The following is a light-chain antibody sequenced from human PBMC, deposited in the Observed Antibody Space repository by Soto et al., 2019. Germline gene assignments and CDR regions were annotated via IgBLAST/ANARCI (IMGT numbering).Light chain of an antibody. CDR3: QQYGSSGT. V-gene: IGKV3-20*01. Sequence: EIVLTQSPVTLSLSPWERATLSCRASESVSNNYLGWYQQKPGQAPRLLIYGASNRATGIPDRFSGSGSGTDFTLTISRLEPEDFAVYYCQQYGSSGTFGQGTKV. CDR2: GAS. J-gene: IGKJ1*01. CDR1: ESVSNNY.